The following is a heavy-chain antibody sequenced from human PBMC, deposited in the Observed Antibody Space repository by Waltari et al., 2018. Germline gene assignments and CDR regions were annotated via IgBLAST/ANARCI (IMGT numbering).Heavy chain of an antibody. CDR1: GFTFSSYA. Sequence: EVQLLESGGGLVQPGGSLRLSCAASGFTFSSYAMSWVRQAPGKGLEWVSAISGSGGSTYYADSVKGRFTISRDNSKNTLYLQMNSLRAEDTAVYYCAKGRITMIVVVIDFDYWGQGTLVTVSS. V-gene: IGHV3-23*01. CDR3: AKGRITMIVVVIDFDY. D-gene: IGHD3-22*01. J-gene: IGHJ4*02. CDR2: ISGSGGST.